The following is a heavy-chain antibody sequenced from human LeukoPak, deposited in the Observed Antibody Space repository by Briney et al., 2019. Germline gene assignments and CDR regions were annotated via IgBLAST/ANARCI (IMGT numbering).Heavy chain of an antibody. V-gene: IGHV3-30*18. CDR3: AKDDHYGSGSFPTDY. Sequence: GGSLRLSCAASGFTFSSYGMHWVRQAPGKGLEWVAVISYDGSDKYYADSVKGRFTISRDNSKNTLCLQMNSLRAEDTAVYYCAKDDHYGSGSFPTDYWGQGTLVTVAS. CDR1: GFTFSSYG. J-gene: IGHJ4*02. D-gene: IGHD3-10*01. CDR2: ISYDGSDK.